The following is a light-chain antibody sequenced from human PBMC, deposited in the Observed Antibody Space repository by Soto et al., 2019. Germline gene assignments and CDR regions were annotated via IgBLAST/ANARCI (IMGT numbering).Light chain of an antibody. J-gene: IGKJ5*01. CDR1: QNISSH. CDR2: AVS. V-gene: IGKV1-39*01. Sequence: DIQMTQSPSSLSASVGDRVTITCRASQNISSHLNWYQQKPEKAPKLLISAVSSLESGVPSTFSGSGSGRDFTLTIGSLQPEDFATYFCQQSYSIPITFGHGTRLEIK. CDR3: QQSYSIPIT.